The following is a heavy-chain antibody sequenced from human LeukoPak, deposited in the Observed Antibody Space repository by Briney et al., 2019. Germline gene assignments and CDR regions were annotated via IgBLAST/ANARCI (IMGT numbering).Heavy chain of an antibody. D-gene: IGHD2/OR15-2a*01. Sequence: SETLSLTCTVSRGSISSYYWSWIRQPPAKGLEWIGYIYTSGSTNYNASLKSRVTISVDTSKNQFSLKLSSVTAADTAVYYCARHGTFYYYYYMDVWGKGTTVTVSS. CDR2: IYTSGST. CDR1: RGSISSYY. J-gene: IGHJ6*03. CDR3: ARHGTFYYYYYMDV. V-gene: IGHV4-4*09.